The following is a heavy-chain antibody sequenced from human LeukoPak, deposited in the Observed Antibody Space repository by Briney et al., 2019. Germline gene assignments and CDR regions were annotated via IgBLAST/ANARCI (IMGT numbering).Heavy chain of an antibody. J-gene: IGHJ6*03. V-gene: IGHV1-69*13. CDR2: IIPIFGTA. CDR3: ARGARRFLEWLLGDYYYYMDV. Sequence: SVTVSCKASGGTFSSYAISWVRQAPGQGLEWMGGIIPIFGTANYAQKFQGRVTITADESTSTAYMELSSLRSEDTAVYYCARGARRFLEWLLGDYYYYMDVWGKGTTVTVSS. CDR1: GGTFSSYA. D-gene: IGHD3-3*01.